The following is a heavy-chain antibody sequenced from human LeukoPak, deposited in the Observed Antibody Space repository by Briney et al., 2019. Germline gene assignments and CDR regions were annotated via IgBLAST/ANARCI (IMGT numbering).Heavy chain of an antibody. Sequence: GESLQIFCKGSGYIFTSYWIGCVRQMPGKSLEWLGIIYPGDSDISYSPSFLGQVTISADKSISTAYLQWSSLKASDTAMYYCARWRYRSGGSCYSADAFDIWGQGTMVTASS. J-gene: IGHJ3*02. V-gene: IGHV5-51*01. CDR3: ARWRYRSGGSCYSADAFDI. CDR1: GYIFTSYW. D-gene: IGHD2-15*01. CDR2: IYPGDSDI.